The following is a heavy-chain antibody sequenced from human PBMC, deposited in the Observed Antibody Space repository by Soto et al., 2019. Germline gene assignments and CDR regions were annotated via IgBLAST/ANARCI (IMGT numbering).Heavy chain of an antibody. CDR1: GGSISSSNW. CDR2: IYHSGST. D-gene: IGHD6-13*01. V-gene: IGHV4-4*02. J-gene: IGHJ5*02. CDR3: AKYRSRWGINWFDP. Sequence: PSETLSLTCAVFGGSISSSNWWSWVRQPPGKGLEWIGEIYHSGSTNYNPSLKSRVTISVDKSKNQLSLKLSSVTAADTAVYYCAKYRSRWGINWFDPWGQGTLVTVSS.